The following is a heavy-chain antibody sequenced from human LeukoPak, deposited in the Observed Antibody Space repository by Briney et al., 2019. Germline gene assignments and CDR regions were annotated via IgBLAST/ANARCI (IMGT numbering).Heavy chain of an antibody. CDR3: AKDRTCINEVCHGDFDY. D-gene: IGHD2-8*01. J-gene: IGHJ4*02. V-gene: IGHV3-23*01. CDR2: ISGSGGST. CDR1: GFIFSSYA. Sequence: AGSLRLSCAASGFIFSSYAMSWVRQAPGKGLEWVSPISGSGGSTYYADSVKGRFTISRDNSKNTVYLQTKKLRAEDTAVYYCAKDRTCINEVCHGDFDYWGQGTLVTVSS.